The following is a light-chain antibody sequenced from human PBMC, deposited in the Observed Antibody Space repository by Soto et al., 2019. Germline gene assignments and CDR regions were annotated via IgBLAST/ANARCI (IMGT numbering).Light chain of an antibody. CDR3: SSYTTSTTLV. Sequence: QSVLTQPASVSGSPGQSITTSCTGASSDVGAYDHVSWYQQHPGKAPKLVIFDVSYRPSGVSNRFSGSKSGDTASLTISGLQAEDEADYYCSSYTTSTTLVFGGGTKLTVL. V-gene: IGLV2-14*01. J-gene: IGLJ2*01. CDR1: SSDVGAYDH. CDR2: DVS.